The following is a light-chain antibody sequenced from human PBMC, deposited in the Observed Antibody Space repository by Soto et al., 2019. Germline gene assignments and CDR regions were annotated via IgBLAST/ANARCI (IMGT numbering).Light chain of an antibody. J-gene: IGLJ2*01. CDR2: RSN. V-gene: IGLV1-47*01. CDR1: SSNIGSNY. Sequence: QSVLTQPPSASGTPGQRVTISCSGSSSNIGSNYVFWYQQLPGTAPKLLIYRSNQRPSGVPDRFSGSRSGTSGSLAISGLRSEDEADYYCAAWDDSLTAVLFGGGTQLTVL. CDR3: AAWDDSLTAVL.